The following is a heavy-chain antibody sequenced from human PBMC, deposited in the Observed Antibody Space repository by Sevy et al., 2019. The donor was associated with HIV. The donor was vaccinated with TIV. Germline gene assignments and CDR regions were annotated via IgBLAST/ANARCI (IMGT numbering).Heavy chain of an antibody. V-gene: IGHV3-11*01. J-gene: IGHJ4*02. CDR1: GFTFSDYC. CDR3: ARLPKRESSYGLLDY. Sequence: GGSLRLSCAASGFTFSDYCMSWIRQAPGKGLEWVSSISSSGSTIYYADSVKGRFTISRDNAKNSLYLQMNSLRAEDTAVYYCARLPKRESSYGLLDYWGQGTLVTVSS. D-gene: IGHD5-18*01. CDR2: ISSSGSTI.